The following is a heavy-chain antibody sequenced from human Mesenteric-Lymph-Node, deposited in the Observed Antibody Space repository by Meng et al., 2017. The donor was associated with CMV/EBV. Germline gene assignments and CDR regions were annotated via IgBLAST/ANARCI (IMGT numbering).Heavy chain of an antibody. D-gene: IGHD1-26*01. CDR3: AREGGSYYYFDY. CDR2: IYTGGGT. Sequence: GESLKISCAASGFTFSSFGMNWVRQAPGKGLEWVSVIYTGGGTYYADSVKGRFTISRDTSRNTLYLQMNSLRAEDTAVYYCAREGGSYYYFDYWGQGTLVTVSS. V-gene: IGHV3-53*01. J-gene: IGHJ4*02. CDR1: GFTFSSFG.